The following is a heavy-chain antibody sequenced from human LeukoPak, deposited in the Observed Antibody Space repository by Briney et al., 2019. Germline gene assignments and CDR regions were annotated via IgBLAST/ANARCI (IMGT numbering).Heavy chain of an antibody. Sequence: PGGSLRLSCAASGFTFSSYSMNWVRQAPGKGLEWVSYISSSGDTIYYADSVKGRFTISRDNAKNSLYLQMNSLRGEDTAVYYCARDSRWSFDYWGQGTLVTVSS. J-gene: IGHJ4*02. V-gene: IGHV3-48*01. CDR3: ARDSRWSFDY. CDR2: ISSSGDTI. D-gene: IGHD6-13*01. CDR1: GFTFSSYS.